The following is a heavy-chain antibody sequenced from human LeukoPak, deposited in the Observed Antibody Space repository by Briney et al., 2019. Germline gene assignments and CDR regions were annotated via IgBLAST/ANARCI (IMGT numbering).Heavy chain of an antibody. V-gene: IGHV3-74*01. J-gene: IGHJ4*02. Sequence: GGSLRLSCAASGFTFSSYWMHWVRQAPGKGLVWVSRINTDGSSTNYADSVKGRFTISRDNAKNTLYLQMNSLRAEDTAVYYCAASYYIPASPFDYWGQGTLVTVSS. CDR3: AASYYIPASPFDY. D-gene: IGHD2-2*01. CDR2: INTDGSST. CDR1: GFTFSSYW.